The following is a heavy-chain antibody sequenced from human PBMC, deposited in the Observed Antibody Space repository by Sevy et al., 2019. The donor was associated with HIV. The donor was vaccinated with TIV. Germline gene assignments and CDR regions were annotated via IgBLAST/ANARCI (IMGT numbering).Heavy chain of an antibody. CDR1: GFTFRNAW. J-gene: IGHJ6*02. D-gene: IGHD5-18*01. CDR2: IRNNPDGGTT. Sequence: GGSLRLSCAASGFTFRNAWMNWVRQVPGKRLEWVGRIRNNPDGGTTDYAAPVKGRFIISRDDSRSTLYLQMNSLRIEDIAVYYCTTDIVVQSGYSYDFSRINPDFSHNSGADVWGQGTTVTVSS. V-gene: IGHV3-15*01. CDR3: TTDIVVQSGYSYDFSRINPDFSHNSGADV.